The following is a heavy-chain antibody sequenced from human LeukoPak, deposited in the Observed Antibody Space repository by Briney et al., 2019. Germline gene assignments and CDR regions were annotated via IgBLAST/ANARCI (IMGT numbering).Heavy chain of an antibody. CDR3: AYGLLDYYYYYYMDV. CDR1: GYTFTSYA. V-gene: IGHV7-4-1*02. D-gene: IGHD4-17*01. Sequence: ASVKVSCKASGYTFTSYAMNWVRQAPGQGLEWMGWINTNTGNPTYAQGFTGRFVFSLDTSVSTAYLQISSLKAEDTAVYYCAYGLLDYYYYYYMDVWGKGTTVTVSS. CDR2: INTNTGNP. J-gene: IGHJ6*03.